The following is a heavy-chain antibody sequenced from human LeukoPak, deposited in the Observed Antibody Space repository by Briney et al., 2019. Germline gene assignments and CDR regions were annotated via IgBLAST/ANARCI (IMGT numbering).Heavy chain of an antibody. CDR3: ARGGPSGTYYFDC. D-gene: IGHD1-26*01. CDR1: GFTFSSYA. J-gene: IGHJ4*02. CDR2: ISGSGGDR. V-gene: IGHV3-23*01. Sequence: GGSLRLSCAGSGFTFSSYAMSWVRQAPGKGLEWVSAISGSGGDRYYADSVKGRFTISRDNSKNTLSLQMNSLRADDTALYYCARGGPSGTYYFDCWGQGTLVTVSS.